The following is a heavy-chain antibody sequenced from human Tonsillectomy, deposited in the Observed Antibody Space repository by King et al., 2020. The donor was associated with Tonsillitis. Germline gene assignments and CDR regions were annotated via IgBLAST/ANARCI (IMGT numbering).Heavy chain of an antibody. Sequence: VQLVESGAEVKKPGSSVKVSCKASGGTFRNYVISWVRQAPGQGLEWMGGIIPIFGTGNYAQKFQGRVTITADESTSKAYMELRSLTSEDTAMYYCARVGECNTGSCYHNWFDPWGQGTLVTVSS. J-gene: IGHJ5*02. CDR2: IIPIFGTG. V-gene: IGHV1-69*01. CDR1: GGTFRNYV. CDR3: ARVGECNTGSCYHNWFDP. D-gene: IGHD2-8*02.